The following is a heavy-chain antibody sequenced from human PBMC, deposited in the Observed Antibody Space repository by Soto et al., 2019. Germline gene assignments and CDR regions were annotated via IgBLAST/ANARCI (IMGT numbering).Heavy chain of an antibody. D-gene: IGHD6-19*01. CDR1: GFTFSSFA. J-gene: IGHJ4*02. Sequence: EVQLLESGGGLVQPGGSLRLSCAASGFTFSSFAMSWVRQAPGKGLEWVSAIGSRGDSTYYADSVKGRFTISRDNSKNTLYLQMNSLRGEDTAVYYCAKDLIYGYNSGRPFDAWGQGTLVTVSS. CDR2: IGSRGDST. V-gene: IGHV3-23*01. CDR3: AKDLIYGYNSGRPFDA.